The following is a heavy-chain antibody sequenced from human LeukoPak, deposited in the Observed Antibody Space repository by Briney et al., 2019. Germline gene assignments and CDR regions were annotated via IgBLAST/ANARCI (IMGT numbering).Heavy chain of an antibody. D-gene: IGHD3-22*01. V-gene: IGHV3-23*01. Sequence: SGGSLRLSCAASGFTFSSYAMSWVRQAPGKGLEWVSAISGSGGSTYYADSVKGRFTISRDNSKNTLYLQMNSLRAEDTAVYHCAKGKRRAITMIVVVIYTGLDYWGQGTLVTVSS. J-gene: IGHJ4*02. CDR1: GFTFSSYA. CDR2: ISGSGGST. CDR3: AKGKRRAITMIVVVIYTGLDY.